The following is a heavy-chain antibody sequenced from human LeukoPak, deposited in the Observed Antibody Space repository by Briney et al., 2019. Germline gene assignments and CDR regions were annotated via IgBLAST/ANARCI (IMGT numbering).Heavy chain of an antibody. J-gene: IGHJ4*02. V-gene: IGHV3-9*01. Sequence: GGSLRLSCAASGFTFDDYAMHWVRQAPGKGLEWVSGISWNGDNINYADSVKGRFTISRDDAKNSLYLQMNSLRAEDTAVYYCARVVSGKTYYFDYWGQGTLVTVSS. CDR1: GFTFDDYA. CDR2: ISWNGDNI. CDR3: ARVVSGKTYYFDY. D-gene: IGHD4-23*01.